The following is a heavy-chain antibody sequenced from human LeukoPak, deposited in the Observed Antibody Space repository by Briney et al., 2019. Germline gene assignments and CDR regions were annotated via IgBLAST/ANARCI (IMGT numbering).Heavy chain of an antibody. V-gene: IGHV1-18*01. CDR1: GFTFTNFA. CDR3: ARHHSSGWPLDAFDV. CDR2: VSAYNGNT. D-gene: IGHD6-19*01. Sequence: ASVKVSCKASGFTFTNFAFSWVRRAPGQGLEWMGWVSAYNGNTNYAQNLQGRVTMATDASTSTAYMELRSLKFDDTAVYYCARHHSSGWPLDAFDVWGPGTMVTVSS. J-gene: IGHJ3*01.